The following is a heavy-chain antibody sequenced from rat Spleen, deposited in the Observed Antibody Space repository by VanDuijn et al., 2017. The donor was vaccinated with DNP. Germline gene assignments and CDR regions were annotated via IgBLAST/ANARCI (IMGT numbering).Heavy chain of an antibody. V-gene: IGHV3-1*01. CDR1: GYSITSNY. CDR3: ASHDATLYVMDA. Sequence: EVQLQESGPGLVKPSQSLSLTCSVAGYSITSNYWGWIRKFPGNKMEWNGHISYSGSTSYNPSLKSRISITRDTSKNQFFLQLNSVTTEDTATYYCASHDATLYVMDAWGQGASVTVSS. J-gene: IGHJ4*01. CDR2: ISYSGST. D-gene: IGHD1-4*01.